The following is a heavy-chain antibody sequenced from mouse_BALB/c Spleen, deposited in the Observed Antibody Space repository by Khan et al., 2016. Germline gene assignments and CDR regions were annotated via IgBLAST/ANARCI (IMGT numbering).Heavy chain of an antibody. V-gene: IGHV3-2*02. J-gene: IGHJ2*01. Sequence: EVQLQESGPGLVKPSQSLSLTCTVTGYSITSDYAWNWIRQFPGNKLEWMGYISYSGSTSYNPSLKSRISITRDTSKNQFFLQLNSMTIEDTATYYCAPYGNYRYFDYWVQGTTLTVSS. CDR2: ISYSGST. CDR1: GYSITSDYA. D-gene: IGHD2-1*01. CDR3: APYGNYRYFDY.